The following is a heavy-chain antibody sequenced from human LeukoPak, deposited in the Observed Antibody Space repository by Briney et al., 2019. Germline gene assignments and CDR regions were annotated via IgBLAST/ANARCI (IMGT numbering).Heavy chain of an antibody. J-gene: IGHJ6*02. D-gene: IGHD2/OR15-2a*01. Sequence: GASVKVSCKASGYTFTSHALHWVRQAPGESLEWMAWINGATGNTEYSQKFQARVTITRDTSASTAYMELGSLRSEDTAVYYCARSIIIVPNTSYYYYYMDVWGQGTTVTVSS. CDR1: GYTFTSHA. CDR3: ARSIIIVPNTSYYYYYMDV. V-gene: IGHV1-3*01. CDR2: INGATGNT.